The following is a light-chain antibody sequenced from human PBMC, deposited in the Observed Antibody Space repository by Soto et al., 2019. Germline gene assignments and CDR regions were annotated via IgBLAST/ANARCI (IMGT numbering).Light chain of an antibody. CDR1: QGISSY. CDR2: SAS. Sequence: DIQLTQSPSSLSASVGDRVTITCRVSQGISSYLNWYRQKPGKVPKLLIYSASNLQSGVPSRFSGSGSGTDFTITISRMKHEAVTTSYADLTFGPGTKVDIK. J-gene: IGKJ3*01. V-gene: IGKV1-27*01. CDR3: DLT.